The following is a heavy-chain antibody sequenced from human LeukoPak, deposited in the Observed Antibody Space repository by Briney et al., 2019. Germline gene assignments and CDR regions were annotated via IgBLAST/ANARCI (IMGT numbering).Heavy chain of an antibody. V-gene: IGHV7-4-1*02. D-gene: IGHD6-13*01. CDR3: ARAYSSSWYDGAYYYYYMDV. CDR1: GYTFTRYA. J-gene: IGHJ6*03. Sequence: ASVKVSCKASGYTFTRYAINWVRQAPGQGLEWMGWINANTGNPTYAQGFTGRFVFSLDTSVSTAYLQISSLKAEDTAVYYCARAYSSSWYDGAYYYYYMDVWGKGTTVTVSS. CDR2: INANTGNP.